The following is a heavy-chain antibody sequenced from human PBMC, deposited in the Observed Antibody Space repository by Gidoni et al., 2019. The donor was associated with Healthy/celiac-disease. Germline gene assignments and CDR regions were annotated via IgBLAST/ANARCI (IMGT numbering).Heavy chain of an antibody. J-gene: IGHJ4*02. Sequence: QVQLVQSGAEVKKPGASVQVSCKASGYTFTSYAMHWVRQAPGQRLEWMGWINAGNGNTKYSQKFQGRVTITRDTSASTAYMELSSLRSEDTAVYYCARAPLFRITRTEYYFDYWGQGTLVTVSS. CDR3: ARAPLFRITRTEYYFDY. CDR1: GYTFTSYA. V-gene: IGHV1-3*01. CDR2: INAGNGNT. D-gene: IGHD2-15*01.